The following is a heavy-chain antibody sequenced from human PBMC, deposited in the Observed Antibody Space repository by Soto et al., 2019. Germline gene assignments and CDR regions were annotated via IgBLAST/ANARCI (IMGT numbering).Heavy chain of an antibody. CDR1: GFTFSSSG. CDR2: ISYDETNK. CDR3: EKEFHTWKYFDY. D-gene: IGHD1-20*01. J-gene: IGHJ4*02. Sequence: GGSLRLSCAASGFTFSSSGMHWVRQAPGKGLEWVSVISYDETNKFYADSVKGRFTISRDNSKNTLYLQMNSLRAEDTGVYYCEKEFHTWKYFDYWGQGTLVTVSS. V-gene: IGHV3-30*18.